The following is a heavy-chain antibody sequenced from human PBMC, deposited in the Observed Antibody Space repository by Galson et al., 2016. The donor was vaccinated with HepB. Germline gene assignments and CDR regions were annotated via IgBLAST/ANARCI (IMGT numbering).Heavy chain of an antibody. CDR2: IIPMFGTP. D-gene: IGHD6-19*01. Sequence: SVKVSCKASGGTFSNYGFNWVRQAPGQGLEWMGGIIPMFGTPHYAQKFHGRVMITADESTSTASMELSSLRSEDTAVYYCAGSLYSSGWYANWGQGTLVTVSS. CDR1: GGTFSNYG. V-gene: IGHV1-69*13. J-gene: IGHJ4*02. CDR3: AGSLYSSGWYAN.